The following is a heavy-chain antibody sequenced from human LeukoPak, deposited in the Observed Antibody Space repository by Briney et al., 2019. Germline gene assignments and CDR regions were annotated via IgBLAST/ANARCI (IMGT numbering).Heavy chain of an antibody. V-gene: IGHV3-48*03. CDR1: GFTFSSYE. Sequence: GGSLRLSCAASGFTFSSYEMNWVRQAPGKGLAWVSYISSSGSTIYYADSVKGRFTISRDNAKNSLYLQMNSLRAEDTAVYYCARGRDSSSWGPYYYGMDVWGQGTTVTVSS. CDR3: ARGRDSSSWGPYYYGMDV. CDR2: ISSSGSTI. D-gene: IGHD6-13*01. J-gene: IGHJ6*02.